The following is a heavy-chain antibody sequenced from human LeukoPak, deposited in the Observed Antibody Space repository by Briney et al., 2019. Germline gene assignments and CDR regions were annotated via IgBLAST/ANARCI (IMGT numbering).Heavy chain of an antibody. Sequence: GGSLRLSCAASGFTFSSYAVSWVRQAPGKGLEWVSSISGSGGSTYSADSVKGRFTISKDNSKNTLYLQMNSLRAEDTALYYCAKDRSCTNDICHGDFDYWGQGTLVTVSS. CDR1: GFTFSSYA. J-gene: IGHJ4*02. CDR3: AKDRSCTNDICHGDFDY. CDR2: ISGSGGST. D-gene: IGHD2-8*01. V-gene: IGHV3-23*01.